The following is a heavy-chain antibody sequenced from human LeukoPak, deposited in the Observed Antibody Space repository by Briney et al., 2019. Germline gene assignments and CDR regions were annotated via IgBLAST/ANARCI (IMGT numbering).Heavy chain of an antibody. CDR1: GFTFSSYA. J-gene: IGHJ4*02. Sequence: GGSLRLSCAASGFTFSSYAMSWVRQAPGKGLEWVSAISGSGGSTYYADSVKGRFTISRNNSKNTLYLQMNSLRAEDTAVYYCAKDRHYYGSGPQGGFDYWGQGTLVTVSS. V-gene: IGHV3-23*01. D-gene: IGHD3-10*01. CDR3: AKDRHYYGSGPQGGFDY. CDR2: ISGSGGST.